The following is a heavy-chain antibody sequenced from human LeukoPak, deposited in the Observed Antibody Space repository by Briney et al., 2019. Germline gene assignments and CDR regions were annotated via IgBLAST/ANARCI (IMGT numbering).Heavy chain of an antibody. CDR3: ARGGTWHSSSWYSTWFDP. Sequence: SETLSLTCTVSGYYINSGYYWGWIRQPPGKGLEWIGSIYHSGSTYYNPSLKRRVTISLARSKHQFSLNLGSVTAADTAVYYCARGGTWHSSSWYSTWFDPWGQGTLVTVSS. CDR1: GYYINSGYY. D-gene: IGHD6-13*01. CDR2: IYHSGST. J-gene: IGHJ5*02. V-gene: IGHV4-38-2*02.